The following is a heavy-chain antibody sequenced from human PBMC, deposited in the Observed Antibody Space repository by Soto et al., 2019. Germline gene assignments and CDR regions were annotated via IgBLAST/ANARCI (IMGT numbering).Heavy chain of an antibody. CDR1: GYTFTSYY. CDR3: ARDLELLLVDGPKYNWFDP. J-gene: IGHJ5*02. CDR2: INPSGGST. V-gene: IGHV1-46*03. Sequence: ASVKVSCKASGYTFTSYYMHWVRQAPGQGLEWMGIINPSGGSTSYAQKFQGRVTMTRDTSTSTVYMELSSLRSEDTAVYYCARDLELLLVDGPKYNWFDPWGQGTLVTVSS. D-gene: IGHD2-15*01.